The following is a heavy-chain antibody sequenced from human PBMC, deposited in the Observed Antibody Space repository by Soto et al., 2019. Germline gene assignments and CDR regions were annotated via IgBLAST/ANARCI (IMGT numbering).Heavy chain of an antibody. CDR1: AFTFSFYW. V-gene: IGHV3-7*01. CDR2: IKLDASEK. D-gene: IGHD2-8*01. J-gene: IGHJ4*02. CDR3: ARVMANLTWYFDY. Sequence: GGSLRLSCAASAFTFSFYWLCWVRQAPGKGLEWLGTIKLDASEKKYVDFVKCRFTMSRDNAMNSLYLQMDSLRAEDTAVYYCARVMANLTWYFDYWDQETLLTVSS.